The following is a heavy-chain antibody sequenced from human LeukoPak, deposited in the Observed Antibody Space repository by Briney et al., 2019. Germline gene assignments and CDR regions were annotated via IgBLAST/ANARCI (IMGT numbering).Heavy chain of an antibody. D-gene: IGHD3-16*02. Sequence: SETLSLTCTVSGGSISSSSYYWGWIRQPPGKGLEWIGNIYYIGSTYYNPSLKSRVTISIDTSKNQFSLKLSSVTAADTAVYYCARHIGGRYYYYYMDVWGKGTTVTISS. CDR3: ARHIGGRYYYYYMDV. J-gene: IGHJ6*03. V-gene: IGHV4-39*01. CDR1: GGSISSSSYY. CDR2: IYYIGST.